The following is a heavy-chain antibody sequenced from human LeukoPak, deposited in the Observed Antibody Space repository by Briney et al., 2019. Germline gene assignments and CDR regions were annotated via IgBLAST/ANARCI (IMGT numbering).Heavy chain of an antibody. CDR1: GFTFDDYA. V-gene: IGHV3-9*03. J-gene: IGHJ4*02. Sequence: GRSLRLSCAASGFTFDDYAMHWVRQAPGKGLEWVSGISWNSGSIGYADSVMGRFTISRDDAKNSLYLQMNSLRAEDMALYYCAKGLTYYDILTGFDYWGQGTLVTVSS. CDR3: AKGLTYYDILTGFDY. CDR2: ISWNSGSI. D-gene: IGHD3-9*01.